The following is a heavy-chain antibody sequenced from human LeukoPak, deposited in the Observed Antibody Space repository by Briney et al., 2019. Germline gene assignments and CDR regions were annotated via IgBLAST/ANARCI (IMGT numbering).Heavy chain of an antibody. Sequence: PSETLSLTCTVSGGSISSYYWSWIRQPPGKGLEWIGYIYYSGNTNYNPSLKSRVTISVDTSKNQFSLKLSSVTAADTAVYYCARGFSRGYCSSTSCSEYFQHWGQGTLVTVSS. CDR3: ARGFSRGYCSSTSCSEYFQH. J-gene: IGHJ1*01. CDR2: IYYSGNT. V-gene: IGHV4-59*08. D-gene: IGHD2-2*01. CDR1: GGSISSYY.